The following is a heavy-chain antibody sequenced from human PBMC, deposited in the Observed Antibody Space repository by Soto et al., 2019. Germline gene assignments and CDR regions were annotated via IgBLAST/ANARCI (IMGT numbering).Heavy chain of an antibody. V-gene: IGHV1-69*13. Sequence: SVKVSCKASGGPFSSYAISWVRQAPGQGLEWMGGIIPIFGTANYAQKFQGRVTITADESTGTAYMELSSLRSEDTAVYYCAGDSYGDYVDYYYGMDVWGQGTTVTVSS. D-gene: IGHD4-17*01. CDR1: GGPFSSYA. CDR2: IIPIFGTA. CDR3: AGDSYGDYVDYYYGMDV. J-gene: IGHJ6*02.